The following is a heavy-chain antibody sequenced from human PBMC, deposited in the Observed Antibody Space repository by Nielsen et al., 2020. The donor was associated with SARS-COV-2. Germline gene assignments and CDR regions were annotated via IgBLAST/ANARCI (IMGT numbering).Heavy chain of an antibody. V-gene: IGHV3-30-3*01. Sequence: GGSLKLSCAASGFTFSSYTMHWVRQAPGKGLEWVAIISYDGSNKYYVDSVKGRFTISRDNSKNTLYLQMNSLRAEDTAVYYCARTNHDFWSGYYTGWFDPWGQGTLVTVSS. J-gene: IGHJ5*02. D-gene: IGHD3-3*01. CDR2: ISYDGSNK. CDR1: GFTFSSYT. CDR3: ARTNHDFWSGYYTGWFDP.